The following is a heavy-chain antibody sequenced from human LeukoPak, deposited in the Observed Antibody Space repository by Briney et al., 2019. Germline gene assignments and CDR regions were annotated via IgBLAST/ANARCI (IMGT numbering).Heavy chain of an antibody. Sequence: GGSLRLSCAASGFTFSSYSMNWVRQAPGKGLEWVSSISSSSSYIYYADSVKGRFTISRDNAKNSLYLQMNSLRAEDTAVYYCARELAYYDFWSGYPKYYFDYWGQGTLVTVSS. V-gene: IGHV3-21*01. CDR2: ISSSSSYI. D-gene: IGHD3-3*01. J-gene: IGHJ4*02. CDR3: ARELAYYDFWSGYPKYYFDY. CDR1: GFTFSSYS.